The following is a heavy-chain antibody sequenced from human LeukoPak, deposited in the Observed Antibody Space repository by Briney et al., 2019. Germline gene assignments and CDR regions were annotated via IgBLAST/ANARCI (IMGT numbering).Heavy chain of an antibody. CDR3: ARDPHGYGSA. Sequence: PGGSLRLSCAAPGFTVSSSYMSWVRQAPGKGLEWVSVIYSGGSTYYADSVKGRFTISRDNSKNTLYLQMNSLRAEDTAMYYCARDPHGYGSAWGQGTLVTVSS. CDR2: IYSGGST. V-gene: IGHV3-53*01. CDR1: GFTVSSSY. D-gene: IGHD3-10*01. J-gene: IGHJ4*02.